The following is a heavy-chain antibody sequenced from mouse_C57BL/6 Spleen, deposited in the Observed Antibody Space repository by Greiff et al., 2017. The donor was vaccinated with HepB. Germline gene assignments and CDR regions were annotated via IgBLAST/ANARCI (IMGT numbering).Heavy chain of an antibody. Sequence: EVQGVESGEGLVKPGGSLKLSCAASGFTFSSYAMSWVRQTPEKRLEWVAYISSGGDYIYYADTVKGRFTISRDNARNTLYLQMSSLKSEDTAMYYCTRDGGLYYDYPWFAYWGQGTLVTVSA. V-gene: IGHV5-9-1*02. D-gene: IGHD2-4*01. CDR3: TRDGGLYYDYPWFAY. CDR2: ISSGGDYI. CDR1: GFTFSSYA. J-gene: IGHJ3*01.